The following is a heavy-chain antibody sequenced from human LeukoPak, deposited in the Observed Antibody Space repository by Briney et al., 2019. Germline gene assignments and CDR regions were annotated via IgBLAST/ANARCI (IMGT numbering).Heavy chain of an antibody. CDR2: INHSGST. D-gene: IGHD2-2*01. V-gene: IGHV4-30-2*01. CDR1: GGSISSGGYY. CDR3: ARGVIIGVVVPAATHYYYYGMDV. J-gene: IGHJ6*02. Sequence: SQTLSLTCTVSGGSISSGGYYWSWIRQPPGKGLEWIGEINHSGSTNYNPSLKSRVTISVDTSKNQFSLKLSSVTAADTAVYYCARGVIIGVVVPAATHYYYYGMDVWGQGTTVTVSS.